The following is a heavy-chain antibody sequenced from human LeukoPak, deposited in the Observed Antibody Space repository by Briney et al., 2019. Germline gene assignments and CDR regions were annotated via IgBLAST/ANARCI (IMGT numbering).Heavy chain of an antibody. D-gene: IGHD3-10*01. CDR2: ISGSGGST. J-gene: IGHJ6*04. CDR3: AKFGSGSAYYYYGMDV. CDR1: GFTFSSYA. Sequence: GGSLRLSCAASGFTFSSYAMSWVRPAPGKGLEWVSAISGSGGSTYYADSVKGRFTISRDNSKNTLYLQMNSLRAEDTAVYYCAKFGSGSAYYYYGMDVWGKGTTVTVSS. V-gene: IGHV3-23*01.